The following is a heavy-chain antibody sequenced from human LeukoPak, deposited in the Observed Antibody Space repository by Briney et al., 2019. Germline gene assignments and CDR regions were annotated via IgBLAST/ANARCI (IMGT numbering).Heavy chain of an antibody. CDR1: GGSISSGDYY. D-gene: IGHD5-12*01. V-gene: IGHV3-23*01. J-gene: IGHJ6*02. CDR2: ISGSGGST. CDR3: ARETESYDGFYYYYGMDV. Sequence: ETLSLTCTVSGGSISSGDYYWSWIRQAPGKGLEWVSAISGSGGSTYYADSVKGRFTISRDNSKNTLYLQMNSLRAEDTAVYYCARETESYDGFYYYYGMDVWGQGTTVTVSS.